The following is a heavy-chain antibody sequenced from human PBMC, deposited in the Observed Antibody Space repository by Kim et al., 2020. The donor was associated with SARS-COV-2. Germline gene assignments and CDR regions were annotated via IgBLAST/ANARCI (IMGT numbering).Heavy chain of an antibody. D-gene: IGHD3-10*01. V-gene: IGHV4-59*01. J-gene: IGHJ4*02. CDR3: AREEVTTGGFDY. Sequence: NYTPSLKSRVTISLDTSKNQFSLRLSSVTGADTAVYYCAREEVTTGGFDYWGRGTLVTVSS.